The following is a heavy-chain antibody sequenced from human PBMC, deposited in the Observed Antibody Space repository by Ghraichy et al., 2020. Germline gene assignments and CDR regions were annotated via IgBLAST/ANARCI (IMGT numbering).Heavy chain of an antibody. Sequence: ASVKVSCKASGYTFTSYAMHWVRQAPGQRLEWMGWINAGNGNTKYSQKFQGRVTITRDTSASTAYMELSSLRSEDTAVYYCARRRTGITIFGVVNDAFDIWGQGTMVTVSS. CDR3: ARRRTGITIFGVVNDAFDI. D-gene: IGHD3-3*01. CDR1: GYTFTSYA. V-gene: IGHV1-3*01. J-gene: IGHJ3*02. CDR2: INAGNGNT.